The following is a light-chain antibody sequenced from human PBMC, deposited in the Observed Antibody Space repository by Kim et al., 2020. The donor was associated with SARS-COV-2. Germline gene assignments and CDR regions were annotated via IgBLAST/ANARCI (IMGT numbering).Light chain of an antibody. CDR2: GAS. J-gene: IGKJ2*01. CDR3: HQYGNSPYT. CDR1: QTISSNY. Sequence: LSPGDRAPLSCRTSQTISSNYLAWYQHKPGQAPRLLVYGASTRATDVPDRFSGGGSATDFTLTINRLEPEDFAVYYCHQYGNSPYTFGQGTKLEI. V-gene: IGKV3-20*01.